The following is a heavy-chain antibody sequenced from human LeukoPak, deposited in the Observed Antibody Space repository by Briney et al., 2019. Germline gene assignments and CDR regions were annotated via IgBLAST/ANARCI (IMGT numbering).Heavy chain of an antibody. CDR3: AKVGIGSRDGYFDY. V-gene: IGHV3-30-3*01. CDR2: ISYDGSNK. D-gene: IGHD6-13*01. J-gene: IGHJ4*02. Sequence: GRSLRLSCAASGFTFSSYAMHWVRQAPGKGLEWVAVISYDGSNKYYADSVKGRFTISRDNSMNTLYLQMNSLRVEDTAVYYCAKVGIGSRDGYFDYWGQGTLVTVSS. CDR1: GFTFSSYA.